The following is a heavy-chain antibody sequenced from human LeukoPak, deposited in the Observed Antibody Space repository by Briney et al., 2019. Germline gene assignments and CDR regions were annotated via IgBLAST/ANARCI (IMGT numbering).Heavy chain of an antibody. J-gene: IGHJ4*02. CDR3: ARGGDSSGYYYS. CDR2: MNPKSGNT. V-gene: IGHV1-8*01. Sequence: GASVKVSCKASGYTFTRYDINWVRQATGQGLEWMGWMNPKSGNTGHAQKFQGWVTMTRDTSISTAYMELSRLRSDDTAVYYCARGGDSSGYYYSWGQGTLVTVSS. D-gene: IGHD3-22*01. CDR1: GYTFTRYD.